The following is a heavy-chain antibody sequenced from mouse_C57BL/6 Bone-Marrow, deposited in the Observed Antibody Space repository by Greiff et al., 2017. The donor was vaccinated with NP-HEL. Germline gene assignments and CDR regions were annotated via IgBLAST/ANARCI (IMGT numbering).Heavy chain of an antibody. CDR2: LWSGGST. CDR3: ATIYYPFAY. V-gene: IGHV2-4*01. Sequence: QVQLKESGPGLVQPSQSLSITCTVSGFSLTSYGVHWVRQPPGKGLEWLGVLWSGGSTDYNAAFISRLSISKDNSKSQVFFKMNSLQADDTAIYYCATIYYPFAYWGQGTLVTVSA. CDR1: GFSLTSYG. J-gene: IGHJ3*01. D-gene: IGHD1-1*01.